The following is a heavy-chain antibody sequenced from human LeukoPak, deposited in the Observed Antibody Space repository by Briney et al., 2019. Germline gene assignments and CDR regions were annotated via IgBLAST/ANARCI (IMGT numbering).Heavy chain of an antibody. CDR3: AASIVVVPAAAFDI. D-gene: IGHD2-2*01. V-gene: IGHV3-21*01. CDR1: GFTFSSYS. Sequence: GGSLRLSCAASGFTFSSYSMNWVRQAPGKGLEWVSSISSSSSYIYYADSVKGRFTISRDNAKNSLYLQMNSLRAEDTAVYYCAASIVVVPAAAFDIWGQGTMVTVSS. CDR2: ISSSSSYI. J-gene: IGHJ3*02.